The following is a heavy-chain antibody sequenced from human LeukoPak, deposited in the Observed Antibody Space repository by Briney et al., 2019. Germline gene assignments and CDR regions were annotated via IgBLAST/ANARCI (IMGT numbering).Heavy chain of an antibody. CDR1: GSYW. CDR3: VKVGVWDTIFGDFDY. CDR2: INSDGSWT. Sequence: AGGSLRLSCAASGSYWMHWVRQAPGKGLVWVSHINSDGSWTSYADSVKGRFTISRDNSKNTLYLQMSSLRAEDTAVYYCVKVGVWDTIFGDFDYWGQGTLVTVSS. D-gene: IGHD3-3*01. V-gene: IGHV3-74*01. J-gene: IGHJ4*02.